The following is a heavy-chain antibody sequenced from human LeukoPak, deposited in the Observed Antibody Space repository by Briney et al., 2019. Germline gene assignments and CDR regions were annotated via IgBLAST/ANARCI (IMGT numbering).Heavy chain of an antibody. J-gene: IGHJ4*01. D-gene: IGHD3-10*01. CDR2: IQPSDSST. CDR1: GYSVTSQD. V-gene: IGHV5-10-1*01. CDR3: DTRGH. Sequence: GESLKISCKASGYSVTSQDINWMRQMPGKGLEWMGKIQPSDSSTDYNPPFQGHVTFSVDKSITTAYLHWSSLEASDAAMYYCDTRGHWGHGTLVTVSS.